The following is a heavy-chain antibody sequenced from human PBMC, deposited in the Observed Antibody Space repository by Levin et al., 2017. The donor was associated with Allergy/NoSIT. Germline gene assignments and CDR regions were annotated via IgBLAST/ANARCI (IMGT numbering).Heavy chain of an antibody. J-gene: IGHJ3*02. CDR2: INPNSGGT. Sequence: ASVKVSCKASGYTFTGYYMHWVRQAPGQGLEWMGWINPNSGGTNYAQKFQGRVTMTRDTSISTAYMELSRLRSDDTAVYYCARDPRDDYGDPGAFDIWGQGTMVTVSS. CDR1: GYTFTGYY. V-gene: IGHV1-2*02. D-gene: IGHD4-17*01. CDR3: ARDPRDDYGDPGAFDI.